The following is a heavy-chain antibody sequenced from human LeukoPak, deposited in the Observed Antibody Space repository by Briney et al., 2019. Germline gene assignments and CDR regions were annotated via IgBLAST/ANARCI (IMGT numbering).Heavy chain of an antibody. CDR2: INWNSNTI. Sequence: GRSLRLSCAASGFTFDDYAMHWVRQAPGKGLEWVSGINWNSNTIGYADSVKGRFTISRDNAKNSLYLQMNSLRADDMGFYYCARDRFRYCSGAKCSHFDFWGQGTLVTVSS. J-gene: IGHJ4*02. CDR1: GFTFDDYA. CDR3: ARDRFRYCSGAKCSHFDF. V-gene: IGHV3-9*03. D-gene: IGHD2-15*01.